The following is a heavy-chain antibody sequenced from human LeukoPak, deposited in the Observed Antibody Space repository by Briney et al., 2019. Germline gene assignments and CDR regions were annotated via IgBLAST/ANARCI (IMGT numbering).Heavy chain of an antibody. V-gene: IGHV4-34*01. CDR2: INHSGST. CDR3: ARDKYYYGSGSYYYYMDV. J-gene: IGHJ6*03. CDR1: GGSFSGYY. Sequence: SETLSLTCAVYGGSFSGYYWSWIRQPPGKGLEWIGEINHSGSTNYNPSLKSRVTISVDTSKNQFSLKLSSVTAADTAVYYCARDKYYYGSGSYYYYMDVWGKGTTVTISS. D-gene: IGHD3-10*01.